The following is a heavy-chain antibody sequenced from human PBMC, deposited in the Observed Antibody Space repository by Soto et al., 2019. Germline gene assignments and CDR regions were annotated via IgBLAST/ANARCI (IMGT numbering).Heavy chain of an antibody. V-gene: IGHV3-30*04. CDR3: ATTPGGAAY. D-gene: IGHD2-15*01. Sequence: QVHLVESGGGVVQPGRSLRLSCAASGFTFSTYTMHWVRQAPGKGLEWVADISYNGKYKYYADSVKGRFTISRDNSKSTLYLQMNSLTPEDTAVYYCATTPGGAAYWGQGTLVTVSS. J-gene: IGHJ4*02. CDR1: GFTFSTYT. CDR2: ISYNGKYK.